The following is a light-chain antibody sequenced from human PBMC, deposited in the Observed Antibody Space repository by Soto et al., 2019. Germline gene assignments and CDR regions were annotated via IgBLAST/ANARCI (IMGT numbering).Light chain of an antibody. J-gene: IGKJ1*01. CDR3: QQRSEWPRT. V-gene: IGKV3-11*01. Sequence: EIVWTQSPATLSLSPGERATLSCRASQSISSSLAWYQQKPGQTPRLLIYDASSRATGFPARFSGSGSGTDFTLTIGSLEPEDFAVYYCQQRSEWPRTFGQGTKVEIK. CDR2: DAS. CDR1: QSISSS.